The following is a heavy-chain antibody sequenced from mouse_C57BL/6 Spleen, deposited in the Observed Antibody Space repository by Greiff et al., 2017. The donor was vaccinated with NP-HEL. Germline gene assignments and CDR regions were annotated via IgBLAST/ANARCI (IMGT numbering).Heavy chain of an antibody. CDR3: ASLYYGSSYDYYAMDY. V-gene: IGHV5-6*01. CDR1: GFTFSSYG. Sequence: EVNVVESGGDLVKPGGSLKLSCAASGFTFSSYGMSWVRQTPDKRLEWVATISSGGSYTYYPDSVKGRFTISRDNAKNTLYLQMSSLKSEDTAMYYCASLYYGSSYDYYAMDYWGQGTSVTVSS. D-gene: IGHD1-1*01. CDR2: ISSGGSYT. J-gene: IGHJ4*01.